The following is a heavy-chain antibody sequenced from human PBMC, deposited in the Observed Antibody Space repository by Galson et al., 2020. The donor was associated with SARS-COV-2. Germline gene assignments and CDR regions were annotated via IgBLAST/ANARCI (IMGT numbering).Heavy chain of an antibody. CDR2: IKSKTDGGTT. D-gene: IGHD3-16*02. CDR3: TTGGPYYDYVWGSYRYTPGDD. V-gene: IGHV3-15*01. Sequence: GGSLRLSCAASGFTFSNAWMSWVRQAPGKGLEWVGRIKSKTDGGTTDYAARVKGRFTISRDDSKNTLYLQMNSLKTEDTAVYYCTTGGPYYDYVWGSYRYTPGDDGGQGTLVTVSS. J-gene: IGHJ4*02. CDR1: GFTFSNAW.